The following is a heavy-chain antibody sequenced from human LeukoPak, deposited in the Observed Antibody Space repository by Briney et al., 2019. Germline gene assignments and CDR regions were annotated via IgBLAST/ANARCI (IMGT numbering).Heavy chain of an antibody. CDR3: ARADDYNRGYYFDY. CDR2: IDPSSGGT. J-gene: IGHJ4*02. CDR1: GYTFTGYY. Sequence: ASVKVSCKASGYTFTGYYMHWVRQAPGQGLEWMGWIDPSSGGTNYAQKFQGRVTMTRDTSISTAYMELNRLISDDTAVYYCARADDYNRGYYFDYWGQGTLVTVSS. V-gene: IGHV1-2*02. D-gene: IGHD5-24*01.